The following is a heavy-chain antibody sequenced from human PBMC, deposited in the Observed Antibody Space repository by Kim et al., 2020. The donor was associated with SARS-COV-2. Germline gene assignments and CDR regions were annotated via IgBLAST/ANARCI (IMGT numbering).Heavy chain of an antibody. V-gene: IGHV3-23*01. D-gene: IGHD3-10*01. CDR3: AKGSWFGDYYFYVMDA. J-gene: IGHJ6*02. Sequence: SLKRRSTCSRDNPKNTLVMQMNSIRAEDTAVYYCAKGSWFGDYYFYVMDAWGQGTTVTVSS.